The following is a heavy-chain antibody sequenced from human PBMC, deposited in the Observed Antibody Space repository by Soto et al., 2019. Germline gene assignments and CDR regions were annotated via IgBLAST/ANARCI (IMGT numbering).Heavy chain of an antibody. D-gene: IGHD3-22*01. V-gene: IGHV1-69*13. Sequence: SVKVSCKASGGTFNSYAISWVRQAPGQGLEWMGGIIPIFGTANYAQRFQGRVTITADESTSTAYMELSSLRSEDTAVYYCAREKDYYDSSGYYCFDYWGQGTLVTVSS. CDR2: IIPIFGTA. CDR3: AREKDYYDSSGYYCFDY. J-gene: IGHJ4*02. CDR1: GGTFNSYA.